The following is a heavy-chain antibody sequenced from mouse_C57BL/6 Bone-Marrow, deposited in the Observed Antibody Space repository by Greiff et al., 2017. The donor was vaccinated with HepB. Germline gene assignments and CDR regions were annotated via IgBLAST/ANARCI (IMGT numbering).Heavy chain of an antibody. CDR2: IDPNSGGT. CDR3: ATTMVTEDYFDY. CDR1: GYTFTSYW. V-gene: IGHV1-72*01. D-gene: IGHD2-2*01. Sequence: QVQLKQPGAELVKPGASVKLSCKASGYTFTSYWMHWVKQRPGRGLEWIARIDPNSGGTKYNEKFKSKATLTVDKPSSTAYMQLSSLTSEDSAVYYCATTMVTEDYFDYWGQGTTLTVSS. J-gene: IGHJ2*01.